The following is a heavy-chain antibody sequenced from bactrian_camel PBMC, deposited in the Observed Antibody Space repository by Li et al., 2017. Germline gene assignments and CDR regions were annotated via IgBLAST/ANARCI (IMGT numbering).Heavy chain of an antibody. D-gene: IGHD4*01. CDR1: GFTLSSLA. Sequence: VQLVESGGGLVQAGESRGLSCAASGFTLSSLAMSWVRQAPGKGLEWVSAIWIGGDTHYVNSVKGRFTISRDNAKNTLYLQMNSLRPEDTAMYYCAADPQPWGCVAPSMRNSVMDYWGEGTQVTVS. J-gene: IGHJ7*01. CDR2: IWIGGDT. V-gene: IGHV3S31*01.